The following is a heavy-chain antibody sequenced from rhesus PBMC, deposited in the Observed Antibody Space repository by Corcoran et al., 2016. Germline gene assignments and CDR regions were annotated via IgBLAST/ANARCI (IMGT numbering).Heavy chain of an antibody. D-gene: IGHD6-31*01. CDR2: IYGSSPST. CDR3: ARGGGIAAFDY. Sequence: QVQLQESGPGVVTPSETLSLTCAVSGGSISDSYRWSLIRQPPGKGLEWIGYIYGSSPSTNHNPSRKSRVTSSKDTSKNQFSWKLSSVTAADTAVYYWARGGGIAAFDYWGQGVLVTVSS. V-gene: IGHV4S10*01. J-gene: IGHJ4*01. CDR1: GGSISDSYR.